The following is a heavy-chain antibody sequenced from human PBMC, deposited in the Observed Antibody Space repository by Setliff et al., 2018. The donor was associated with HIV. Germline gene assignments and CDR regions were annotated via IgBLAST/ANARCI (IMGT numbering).Heavy chain of an antibody. CDR1: GFSFSNYH. CDR3: ARVLENSGSDY. V-gene: IGHV3-48*01. J-gene: IGHJ4*02. CDR2: IGKAGTK. Sequence: PGESLTISCAASGFSFSNYHMHWVRQAPGRWLEWVSFIGKAGTKYYTDSVKGRFTISRDNAKNSLYLQMNSIRAEDTAIYYCARVLENSGSDYWGQGTLVTVSS. D-gene: IGHD6-19*01.